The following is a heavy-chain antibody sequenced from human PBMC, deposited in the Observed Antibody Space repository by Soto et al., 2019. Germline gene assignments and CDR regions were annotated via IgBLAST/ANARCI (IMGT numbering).Heavy chain of an antibody. CDR2: IYYSGST. D-gene: IGHD3-9*01. CDR3: ARRDTAYYYYMDV. V-gene: IGHV4-59*12. CDR1: GGSISSYY. Sequence: SETLSLTCTVSGGSISSYYWSWIRQPPGKGLEWIGYIYYSGSTNYNPSLKSRVTISVDTSKNQFSLKLSSVTAADTAVYYCARRDTAYYYYMDVWAKGTTVTVSS. J-gene: IGHJ6*03.